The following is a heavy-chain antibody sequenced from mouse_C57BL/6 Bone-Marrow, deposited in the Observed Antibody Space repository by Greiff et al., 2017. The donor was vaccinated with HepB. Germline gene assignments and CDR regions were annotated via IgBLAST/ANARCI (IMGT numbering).Heavy chain of an antibody. D-gene: IGHD2-2*01. Sequence: QVQLQQSGAELVKPGASVKISCKASGYAFSSYWMNWVKQRPGKGLEWIGQIYPGDGDTNYNGKFKGKATLTADKSSSTAYMQLSSLTSEDSAVYFCARAARGYDEGAWFAYWGQGTLVTVSA. J-gene: IGHJ3*01. CDR3: ARAARGYDEGAWFAY. CDR2: IYPGDGDT. V-gene: IGHV1-80*01. CDR1: GYAFSSYW.